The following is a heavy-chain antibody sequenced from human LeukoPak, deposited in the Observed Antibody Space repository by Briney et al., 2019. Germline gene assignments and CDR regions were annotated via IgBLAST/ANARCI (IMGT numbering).Heavy chain of an antibody. CDR3: AKRGPIYSASPGNYFDY. V-gene: IGHV3-23*01. Sequence: GGSLRLSCTASGFTFSTCGMTWVRQAPGKGLEWVSSISGNDDGTYYARSVKGRFTISRDNSKNTLYLQMNSLRAEDTAIYYCAKRGPIYSASPGNYFDYWGQGTLVTVSS. CDR2: ISGNDDGT. J-gene: IGHJ4*02. CDR1: GFTFSTCG. D-gene: IGHD3-10*01.